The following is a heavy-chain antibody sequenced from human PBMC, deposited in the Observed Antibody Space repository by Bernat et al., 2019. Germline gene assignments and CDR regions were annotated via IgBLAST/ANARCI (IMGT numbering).Heavy chain of an antibody. CDR2: IIPIFGTA. CDR1: GYTFTGYY. D-gene: IGHD6-13*01. Sequence: QVQLVQSGAEVKKPGASVKVSCKASGYTFTGYYMHWVRQAPGQGLEWMGGIIPIFGTANYAQKFQGRVTITADKSTSTAYMELSSLRSEDTAVYYCASMYSSSWYRADYWGQGTLVTVSS. J-gene: IGHJ4*02. V-gene: IGHV1-69*06. CDR3: ASMYSSSWYRADY.